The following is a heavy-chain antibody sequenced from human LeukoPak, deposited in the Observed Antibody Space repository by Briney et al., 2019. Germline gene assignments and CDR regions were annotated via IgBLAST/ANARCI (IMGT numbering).Heavy chain of an antibody. CDR2: IYYSGNT. Sequence: SETLSLTCTVSGGSISSNSYFWGWIRQPPGKGLEWIGSIYYSGNTYYNPSLKSRVTISVDTSKNQFSLKLSSVTAADTAVYYCASGTYLYYFDYWGQGTLVTVSS. CDR1: GGSISSNSYF. CDR3: ASGTYLYYFDY. J-gene: IGHJ4*02. V-gene: IGHV4-39*01. D-gene: IGHD1-26*01.